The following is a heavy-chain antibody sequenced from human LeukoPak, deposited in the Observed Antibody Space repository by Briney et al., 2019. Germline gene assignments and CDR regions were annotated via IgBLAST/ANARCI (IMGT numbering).Heavy chain of an antibody. Sequence: PGRSLRLSCAASGFTFSSYAMHWVRQAPGKGLEWVAVISYDGSNKYYADSVKGRFTISRDNSKNTLYLQMKSLRAEDTAVYYCAKGGGYEAQYYYYYLDVWGKGTTVTISS. CDR3: AKGGGYEAQYYYYYLDV. D-gene: IGHD5-12*01. V-gene: IGHV3-30*04. J-gene: IGHJ6*03. CDR1: GFTFSSYA. CDR2: ISYDGSNK.